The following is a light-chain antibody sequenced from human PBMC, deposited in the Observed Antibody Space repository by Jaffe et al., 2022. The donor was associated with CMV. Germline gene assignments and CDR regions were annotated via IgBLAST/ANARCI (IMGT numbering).Light chain of an antibody. CDR1: QSVSSN. J-gene: IGKJ1*01. CDR3: QQYNGLET. CDR2: GAS. Sequence: EIVMTQSPATLSVSPGERATLSCRASQSVSSNLAWYQQKPGQAPRLLIYGASTRATGIPARFSGSGSGTEFTLTISSLQSEDFAVYYCQQYNGLETFGQGTKVEIK. V-gene: IGKV3-15*01.